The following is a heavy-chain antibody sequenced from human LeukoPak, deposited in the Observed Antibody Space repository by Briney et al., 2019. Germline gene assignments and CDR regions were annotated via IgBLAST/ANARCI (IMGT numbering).Heavy chain of an antibody. J-gene: IGHJ4*02. Sequence: SETLSLTCAVYGGSFSGYYWSWIRQPPGKGLEWIGEINHSGSTNYNPSLKSRVTISVDTSKNQFSLKLSSVTAADTAVYYCARTKVGATGFDYWGQGTLVTVSS. D-gene: IGHD1-26*01. CDR1: GGSFSGYY. CDR2: INHSGST. CDR3: ARTKVGATGFDY. V-gene: IGHV4-34*01.